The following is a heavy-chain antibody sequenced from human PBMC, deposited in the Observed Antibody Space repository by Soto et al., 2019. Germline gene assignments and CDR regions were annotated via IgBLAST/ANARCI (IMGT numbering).Heavy chain of an antibody. V-gene: IGHV3-30*03. D-gene: IGHD3-10*01. J-gene: IGHJ4*02. CDR1: GFPFTTYG. CDR3: VGGQYYFDY. Sequence: QVQLVESGEGVVKPGRSLRLSCAASGFPFTTYGLHWAPEGPGKGLEWVAVISYAGSNRYYADSVKGRFTISRDNSKNTLYLQMNDLRPEDTALYYCVGGQYYFDYRGQGTLVTVSS. CDR2: ISYAGSNR.